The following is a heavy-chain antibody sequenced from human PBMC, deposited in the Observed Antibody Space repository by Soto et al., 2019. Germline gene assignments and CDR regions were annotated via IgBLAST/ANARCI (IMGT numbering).Heavy chain of an antibody. CDR2: ISSSSSYI. D-gene: IGHD3-22*01. CDR1: GLTFSSYS. CDR3: ARDPWYYYDSSGYPKSPWFDY. V-gene: IGHV3-21*01. J-gene: IGHJ4*02. Sequence: GGSLRLSCAASGLTFSSYSMNGFRKAPGKGLEWVSSISSSSSYIYYADSVKGRFTISRDNAKNSLYLQMNSLRAEDTAVYYSARDPWYYYDSSGYPKSPWFDYWGQGTLVTVSS.